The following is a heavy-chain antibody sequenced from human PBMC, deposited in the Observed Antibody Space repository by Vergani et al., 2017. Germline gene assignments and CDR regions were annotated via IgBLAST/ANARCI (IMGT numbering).Heavy chain of an antibody. CDR3: AKCERYEYVWGSYPLDY. CDR1: GFTFSSYA. Sequence: EVQLLESGGGLVQPGGSLRLSCAASGFTFSSYAMSWVRQAPGKGLEWVSAISGSGGSTYDADSVKGRFTISRYNSKNTLYLQMNSLRAEDTAVYYCAKCERYEYVWGSYPLDYWGQGTLVTVSS. V-gene: IGHV3-23*01. D-gene: IGHD3-16*02. CDR2: ISGSGGST. J-gene: IGHJ4*02.